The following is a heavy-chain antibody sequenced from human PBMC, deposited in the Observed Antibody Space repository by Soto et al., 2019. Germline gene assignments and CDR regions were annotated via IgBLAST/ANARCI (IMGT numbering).Heavy chain of an antibody. Sequence: AASVKVSCKASGGTFSSYAISWVRQAPGQGLEWMGGIIPIFGTANYAQKFQGRVTITADESTSTAYMELSSLRSEDTAVYYCVLRSDSSGYRLSLGDFDIWGQGTMVTVSS. CDR1: GGTFSSYA. CDR2: IIPIFGTA. D-gene: IGHD3-22*01. V-gene: IGHV1-69*13. J-gene: IGHJ3*02. CDR3: VLRSDSSGYRLSLGDFDI.